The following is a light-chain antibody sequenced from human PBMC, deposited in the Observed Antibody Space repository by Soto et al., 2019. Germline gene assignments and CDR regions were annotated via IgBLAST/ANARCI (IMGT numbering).Light chain of an antibody. CDR2: DAS. V-gene: IGKV3-20*01. CDR3: QQFSSYPLT. Sequence: ESVLTQPKATLPLSPVERPRLSCTSSQTVRNNYLAWYQQKPGQAPRLLIYDASSRATGIPDRFSGGGSGTDFTLTISRLEPEDFAVYYCQQFSSYPLTFGGGTKVDIK. CDR1: QTVRNNY. J-gene: IGKJ4*01.